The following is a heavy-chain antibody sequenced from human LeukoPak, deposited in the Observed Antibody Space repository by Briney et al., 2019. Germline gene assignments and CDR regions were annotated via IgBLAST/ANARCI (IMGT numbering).Heavy chain of an antibody. CDR1: GFTFDDYA. Sequence: GGSLRLSCAASGFTFDDYAMHWVRQAPGKGLEWVSLISGSGGSTYYADSVKGRFTISRDNSKNTLYLQMNSLRAEDTAVYYCALTRGVIITPFDYWGQGTLVTVSS. J-gene: IGHJ4*02. CDR3: ALTRGVIITPFDY. V-gene: IGHV3-23*01. CDR2: ISGSGGST. D-gene: IGHD3-10*01.